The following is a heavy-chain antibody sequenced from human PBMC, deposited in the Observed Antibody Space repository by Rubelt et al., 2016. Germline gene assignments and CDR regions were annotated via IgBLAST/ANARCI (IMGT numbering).Heavy chain of an antibody. CDR2: LYYSGST. V-gene: IGHV4-59*08. CDR3: ARRGSRGAYPT. J-gene: IGHJ5*02. CDR1: GGSISSYY. D-gene: IGHD3-10*01. Sequence: GPGLVKPSETLSLTCTVSGGSISSYYWSWIRQPPGKGLEWIGYLYYSGSTNYNPSLKSRVTISVDTSKNQFSLKLSSVTAADTAVYYCARRGSRGAYPTWGQGTRVTVSS.